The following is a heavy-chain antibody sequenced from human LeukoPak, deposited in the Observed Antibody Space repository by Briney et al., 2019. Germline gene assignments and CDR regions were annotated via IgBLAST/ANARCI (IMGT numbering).Heavy chain of an antibody. D-gene: IGHD3-22*01. CDR3: AREYYYDSSGSRYYGMDV. CDR2: IYTSGST. V-gene: IGHV4-4*07. Sequence: PSETLSLTCTVSGGSISSYYWSWIRQPAGKGLEWIGRIYTSGSTNYNPSLKSRVTMSVDTSKNQFSLELSSVTAADTAVYYCAREYYYDSSGSRYYGMDVWGQGTTLTVSS. CDR1: GGSISSYY. J-gene: IGHJ6*02.